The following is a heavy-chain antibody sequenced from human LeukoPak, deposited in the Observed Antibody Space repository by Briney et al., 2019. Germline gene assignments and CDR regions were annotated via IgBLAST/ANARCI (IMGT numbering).Heavy chain of an antibody. CDR2: FHNSGTS. V-gene: IGHV4-59*12. J-gene: IGHJ5*02. CDR3: ARSIAAAGTPRFDP. CDR1: DDSISDYY. D-gene: IGHD6-13*01. Sequence: SETLSLTCTVSDDSISDYYRGWIRQPPGKGLEWIGYFHNSGTSTYNPSLKSRVTISVDRSKNQFSLKLSSVTAADTAVYYCARSIAAAGTPRFDPWGQGTLVTVSS.